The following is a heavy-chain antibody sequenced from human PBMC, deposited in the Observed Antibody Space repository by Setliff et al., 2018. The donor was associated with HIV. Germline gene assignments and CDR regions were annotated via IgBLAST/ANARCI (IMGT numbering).Heavy chain of an antibody. V-gene: IGHV4-31*03. Sequence: KTSETLSLTCTVSGDPIFIGGYYWSWIRQHPGGGLEWIGYIYHTGKTYYNPSLQSRIIMSLDMSQNQFSLKLSSVTAADTAVYYCAKEGNSVDNWLDPWGRGTQVTVSS. CDR1: GDPIFIGGYY. D-gene: IGHD1-26*01. CDR2: IYHTGKT. CDR3: AKEGNSVDNWLDP. J-gene: IGHJ5*02.